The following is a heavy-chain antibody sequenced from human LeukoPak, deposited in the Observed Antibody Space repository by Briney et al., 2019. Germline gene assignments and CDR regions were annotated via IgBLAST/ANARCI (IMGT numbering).Heavy chain of an antibody. CDR3: ARGFPGIAVAGTFDY. J-gene: IGHJ4*02. CDR2: IYPGDSDT. Sequence: GESLKISCKGSGYSFTSYWIGWVRQMPGKGLEWMGIIYPGDSDTRYSPSFQGQVTISADKSISTAYLQWSSLKAPDTAMYYCARGFPGIAVAGTFDYWGQGTLVTVSS. CDR1: GYSFTSYW. V-gene: IGHV5-51*01. D-gene: IGHD6-19*01.